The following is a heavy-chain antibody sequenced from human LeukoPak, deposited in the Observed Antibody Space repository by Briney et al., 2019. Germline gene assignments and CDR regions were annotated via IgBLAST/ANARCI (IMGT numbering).Heavy chain of an antibody. CDR3: AKSGGAASIDGGDY. J-gene: IGHJ4*02. D-gene: IGHD3-10*01. Sequence: QAGGSLRLSCAASGFTFSNSAMSWVRQAPGKGLEWVSAISGSGGSTYYADSVKGRFTISRDNSKNTLYLQMNSLRAEDTAVYYCAKSGGAASIDGGDYWGQGTLVTVSS. CDR2: ISGSGGST. V-gene: IGHV3-23*01. CDR1: GFTFSNSA.